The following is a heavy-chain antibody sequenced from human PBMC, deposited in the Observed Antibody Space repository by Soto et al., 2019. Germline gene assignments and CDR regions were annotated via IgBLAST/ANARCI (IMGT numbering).Heavy chain of an antibody. J-gene: IGHJ5*02. CDR2: INHSGST. D-gene: IGHD6-19*01. CDR3: AAQIDPGIAVAGTGAT. CDR1: GGSFSGYY. V-gene: IGHV4-34*01. Sequence: QVQLQQWGAGLLKPSETLSLTCAVYGGSFSGYYWSWIRQPPGKGLEWIGEINHSGSTNYNPSLKSRVTISVDTSKNQFSLKLSSVTAAATAVYYCAAQIDPGIAVAGTGATWGKGTLVTVSS.